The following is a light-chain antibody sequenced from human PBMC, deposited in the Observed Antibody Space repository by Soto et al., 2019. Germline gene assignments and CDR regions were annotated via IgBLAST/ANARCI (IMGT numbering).Light chain of an antibody. CDR3: QSYDSSLNRV. V-gene: IGLV1-40*01. Sequence: QSVLTQPPSVSGAPGQRITISCTGRSSNIGARYDVHWYRQLPGAAPKLLLYGDNNRPSGVPERFSGAKSGASASLAITGLQADDEADYSCQSYDSSLNRVFGTGTKLTVL. CDR2: GDN. J-gene: IGLJ1*01. CDR1: SSNIGARYD.